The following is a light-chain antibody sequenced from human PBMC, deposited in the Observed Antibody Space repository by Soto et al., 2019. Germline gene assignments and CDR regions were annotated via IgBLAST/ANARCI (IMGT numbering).Light chain of an antibody. CDR1: QSISNY. J-gene: IGKJ1*01. V-gene: IGKV1-39*01. Sequence: DIQMTQSPSSLSASVGDRVTITCRASQSISNYLNWYQQKPGKAPKVLIYAASSFHSGVPSRFSGSGSGTDFTRTISSLQPEDFATYYCQQSYSTPWTFGQGTKVDIK. CDR2: AAS. CDR3: QQSYSTPWT.